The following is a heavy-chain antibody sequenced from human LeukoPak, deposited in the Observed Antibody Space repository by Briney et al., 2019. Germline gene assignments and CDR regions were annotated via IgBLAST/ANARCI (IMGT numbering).Heavy chain of an antibody. CDR3: ARRAGTIGGNYFDY. CDR2: VYYSGST. CDR1: GGSIRISSHY. V-gene: IGHV4-39*01. J-gene: IGHJ4*02. Sequence: SETLSLTCTVSGGSIRISSHYWRWIRQPPGKGLEWIGNVYYSGSTYYNPSLKSRVTTSIETSKNQFSLRLSSVTAADTAVYYCARRAGTIGGNYFDYWGQGTLVTVSS. D-gene: IGHD1-26*01.